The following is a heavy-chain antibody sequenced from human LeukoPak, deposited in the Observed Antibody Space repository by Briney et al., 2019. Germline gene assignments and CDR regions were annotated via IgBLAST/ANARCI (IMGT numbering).Heavy chain of an antibody. V-gene: IGHV3-73*01. CDR3: ARDWWIQTGRRYNWFDP. CDR2: IRSKLNRYAT. CDR1: GFTFSGSN. D-gene: IGHD5-18*01. J-gene: IGHJ5*02. Sequence: GGSLRLSCAASGFTFSGSNIHWVRQASGKGLEWVGRIRSKLNRYATTYAASVEGRFTISRDDSKNTAFLQMNSLKTEDTAVYYCARDWWIQTGRRYNWFDPWGQGTLVTVSS.